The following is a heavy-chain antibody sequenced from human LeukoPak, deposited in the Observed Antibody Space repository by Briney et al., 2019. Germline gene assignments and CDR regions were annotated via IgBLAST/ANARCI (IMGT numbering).Heavy chain of an antibody. CDR2: INPHSGGT. CDR3: ARGGGHYYLDY. Sequence: ASVKVSCKASGYTFTGYYMHWVRQAPGQGLEWMGWINPHSGGTNYAQKFQGRVTMTRDTSISTAYMELSRLRSDDTAVYYCARGGGHYYLDYWGQGTLVTVSS. CDR1: GYTFTGYY. V-gene: IGHV1-2*02. J-gene: IGHJ4*02.